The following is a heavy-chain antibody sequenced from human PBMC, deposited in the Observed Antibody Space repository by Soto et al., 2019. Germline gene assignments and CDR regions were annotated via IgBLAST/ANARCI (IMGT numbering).Heavy chain of an antibody. J-gene: IGHJ5*02. Sequence: PSETLSLTCTVSGGSINGYYWSWIRQPPGKGLEWIGYIYYSRSTNYNPSLKSRVTISVDASKNQFSLKVNSVTAADTAVYYCARDIPGDWPWGQGTLVTVSS. V-gene: IGHV4-59*01. D-gene: IGHD3-9*01. CDR2: IYYSRST. CDR3: ARDIPGDWP. CDR1: GGSINGYY.